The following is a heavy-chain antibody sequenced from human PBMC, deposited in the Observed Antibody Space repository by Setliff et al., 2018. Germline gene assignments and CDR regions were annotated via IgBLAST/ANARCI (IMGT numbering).Heavy chain of an antibody. CDR3: ARGFDVCGGGACYTDGPYYFDY. D-gene: IGHD2-21*02. V-gene: IGHV4-34*01. J-gene: IGHJ4*02. Sequence: SETLSLTCAVYGESFSGHYWSWIRQPPGKGLEWIGEISHSGSTNYNPSLKSRVTISVDTSKNQFSLKLSSVAAADTAVYYCARGFDVCGGGACYTDGPYYFDYWGLGTLVTV. CDR2: ISHSGST. CDR1: GESFSGHY.